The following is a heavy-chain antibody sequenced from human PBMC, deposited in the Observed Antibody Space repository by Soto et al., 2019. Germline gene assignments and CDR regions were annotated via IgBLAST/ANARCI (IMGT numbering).Heavy chain of an antibody. Sequence: SETLSLTCTVSGGSISSYYWSWIRQPPGKGLEWIGYIYYSGSTNYNPSLKSRVTISVDTSKNQFSLKLSSVTAADTAVYYCARGRDKYYFDYWGQGTLVTVSS. V-gene: IGHV4-59*01. CDR3: ARGRDKYYFDY. CDR1: GGSISSYY. J-gene: IGHJ4*02. CDR2: IYYSGST.